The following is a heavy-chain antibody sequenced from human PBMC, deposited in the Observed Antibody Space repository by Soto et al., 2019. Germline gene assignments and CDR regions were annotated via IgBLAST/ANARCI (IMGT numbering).Heavy chain of an antibody. CDR1: GFNVSTNY. CDR2: IKSKTDGGTT. CDR3: TTDMVRDGYYYYYYGMDV. V-gene: IGHV3-15*01. Sequence: GGSLRLSCAASGFNVSTNYMTWVRQAPGKGLEWVGRIKSKTDGGTTDYAAPVKGRFTISRDDSKNTLYLQMNSLKTEDTAVYYCTTDMVRDGYYYYYYGMDVWGQGTTVTVSS. D-gene: IGHD3-10*01. J-gene: IGHJ6*02.